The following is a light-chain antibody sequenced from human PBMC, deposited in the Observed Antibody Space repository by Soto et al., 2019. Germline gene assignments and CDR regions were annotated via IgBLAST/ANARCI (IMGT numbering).Light chain of an antibody. CDR1: SSDVGGFAY. Sequence: QSALTQPRSVSGSPGQSVTLSCIGTSSDVGGFAYVSWYQLHPGRAPKLMIYDVDKRHSGVPDRCSGSKSGNTASLTISGLQAEDEADYYCCSYAGSYSYVFGTGTKLTVL. CDR2: DVD. J-gene: IGLJ1*01. V-gene: IGLV2-11*01. CDR3: CSYAGSYSYV.